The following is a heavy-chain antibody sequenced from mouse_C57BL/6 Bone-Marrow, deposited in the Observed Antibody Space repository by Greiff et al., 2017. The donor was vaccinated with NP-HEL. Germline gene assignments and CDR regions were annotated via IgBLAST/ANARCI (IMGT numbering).Heavy chain of an antibody. J-gene: IGHJ1*03. CDR1: GFNIKNTY. CDR2: IVPANGNT. D-gene: IGHD2-5*01. V-gene: IGHV14-3*01. Sequence: VQLQQSVAELVRPGASVKLSCTASGFNIKNTYMHWVKQRPAQGLEWIGRIVPANGNTKYAPTFQGKATITADTSSNTAYLHLSSLTSEDTAIYYCAPYSNYGYFDVWGTGTTVTVSS. CDR3: APYSNYGYFDV.